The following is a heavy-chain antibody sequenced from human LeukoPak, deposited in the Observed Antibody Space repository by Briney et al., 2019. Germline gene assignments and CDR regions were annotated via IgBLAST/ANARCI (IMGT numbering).Heavy chain of an antibody. CDR3: GRYYVMDV. CDR1: GFTFSTYV. J-gene: IGHJ6*02. CDR2: ISDSGGST. Sequence: GGSLRLSCAASGFTFSTYVMNWVRQAPGKGLEWVSTISDSGGSTYYADSVKGRFTISRDNSKSTLYLQMNSLRAEDTAVYYCGRYYVMDVWGQGTWVTVSS. V-gene: IGHV3-23*01.